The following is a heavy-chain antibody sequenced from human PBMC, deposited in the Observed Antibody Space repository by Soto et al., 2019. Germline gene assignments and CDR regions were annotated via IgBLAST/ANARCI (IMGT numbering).Heavy chain of an antibody. J-gene: IGHJ4*02. CDR2: IYHSGST. D-gene: IGHD2-8*01. Sequence: QVQLQESGPGLVNPSVTLSLTCAVSGGSISSDNWWSWVRQPPGKGLEWIGDIYHSGSTNYDSSLRGRVTISIYKSQNQFSLKLNSVTAADTAVYYCAGTIHYWGQGTLVTVSS. CDR1: GGSISSDNW. CDR3: AGTIHY. V-gene: IGHV4-4*02.